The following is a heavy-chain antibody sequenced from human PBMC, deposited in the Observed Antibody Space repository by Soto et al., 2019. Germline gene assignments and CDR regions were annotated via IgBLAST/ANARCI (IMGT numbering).Heavy chain of an antibody. D-gene: IGHD4-17*01. CDR1: GYTFASYA. CDR2: ISDYDGNT. CDR3: ARDDYGFDY. J-gene: IGHJ4*02. V-gene: IGHV1-18*01. Sequence: QVQLVQSGGEVKKPGASVKVSCKASGYTFASYAINWVRQAPGQGLEWMGWISDYDGNTNYAQKFHARLTMTTDTSTTTAYMDLRSLGSDDTAMYYCARDDYGFDYWGQGTLLTVSS.